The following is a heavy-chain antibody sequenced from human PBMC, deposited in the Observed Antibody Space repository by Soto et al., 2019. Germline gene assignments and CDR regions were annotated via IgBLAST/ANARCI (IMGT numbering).Heavy chain of an antibody. CDR2: ISQSGNT. V-gene: IGHV4-34*01. CDR3: ARAPKVSGSSQTRPDF. J-gene: IGHJ4*02. Sequence: PSETLSLTCSIYSGSLSGYYWSWIRQPPGKGLEWIGEISQSGNTNYSPSLKSRVSISIDTSKKQFSLNLASVSAADTAVYYCARAPKVSGSSQTRPDFWGQGTLVNIS. CDR1: SGSLSGYY. D-gene: IGHD6-6*01.